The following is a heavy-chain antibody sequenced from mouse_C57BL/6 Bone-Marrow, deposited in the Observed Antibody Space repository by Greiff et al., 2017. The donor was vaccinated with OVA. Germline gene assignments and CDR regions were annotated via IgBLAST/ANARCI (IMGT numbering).Heavy chain of an antibody. CDR3: AFDYDGGDYYYAMDY. J-gene: IGHJ4*01. Sequence: QVQLQQPGAELVKPGASVKVSCKASGYTFTSYWMHWVKQRPGQGLEWIGRIHPSDSDTNYNQKFKGKATLTVDKSSNTAYMQLSSLTSEDSAVYYCAFDYDGGDYYYAMDYWGQGTSVTVSS. D-gene: IGHD2-4*01. CDR1: GYTFTSYW. V-gene: IGHV1-74*01. CDR2: IHPSDSDT.